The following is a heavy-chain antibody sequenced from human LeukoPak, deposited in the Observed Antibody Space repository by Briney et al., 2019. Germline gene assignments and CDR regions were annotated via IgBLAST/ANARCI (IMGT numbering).Heavy chain of an antibody. CDR2: INHSGST. Sequence: SETLPLTCADYGGSSSGYYWRWIRQPPGKGLEWIGEINHSGSTNYNPSLKSRVTISVDTSKNQFSLKLSSVTAADTAVYYCARGRYSSGWYAGHDAFDIWGQGTMVTVSS. D-gene: IGHD6-19*01. CDR1: GGSSSGYY. CDR3: ARGRYSSGWYAGHDAFDI. V-gene: IGHV4-34*01. J-gene: IGHJ3*02.